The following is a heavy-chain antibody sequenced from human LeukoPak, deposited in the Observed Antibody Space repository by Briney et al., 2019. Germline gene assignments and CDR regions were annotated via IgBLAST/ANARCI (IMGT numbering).Heavy chain of an antibody. V-gene: IGHV3-48*04. J-gene: IGHJ3*02. CDR2: ISSSSSTI. D-gene: IGHD1-7*01. CDR1: GFTFSSYS. CDR3: AAAGTNDAFDI. Sequence: PGGSLRLSCAASGFTFSSYSMNWVRQAPGKGLEWVSYISSSSSTIYYADSVKGRFTISRDNAKNSLYLQMNSLRAEDMALYYCAAAGTNDAFDIWGQGTMVTVSS.